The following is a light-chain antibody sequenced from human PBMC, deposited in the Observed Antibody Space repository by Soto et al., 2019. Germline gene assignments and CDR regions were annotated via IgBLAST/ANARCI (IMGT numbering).Light chain of an antibody. CDR1: SSDVGGYNY. J-gene: IGLJ1*01. CDR2: EVS. CDR3: SSYTSSSTPCV. Sequence: QSALTQPASVSGSPGQSITISCTGNSSDVGGYNYVSWYQQHPGKVPKLMIYEVSNRPSGVSDRFSGSKSGNTASLTISGLQAEDEADYYCSSYTSSSTPCVFGTGTKVTVL. V-gene: IGLV2-14*01.